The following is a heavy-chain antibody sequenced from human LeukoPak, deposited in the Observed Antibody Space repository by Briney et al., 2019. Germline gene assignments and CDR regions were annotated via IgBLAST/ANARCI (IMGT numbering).Heavy chain of an antibody. D-gene: IGHD3-3*01. CDR3: ARDWSGPLDP. J-gene: IGHJ5*02. V-gene: IGHV1-18*04. CDR1: GYNFITYG. Sequence: ASVTVSCKASGYNFITYGIIWVRQAPGQGLEWKGWVSTYNGSTNYAQKIQGRVTMTTDTSTSTVYMELRSLTSDDTAVYYCARDWSGPLDPWGQETLVTVSS. CDR2: VSTYNGST.